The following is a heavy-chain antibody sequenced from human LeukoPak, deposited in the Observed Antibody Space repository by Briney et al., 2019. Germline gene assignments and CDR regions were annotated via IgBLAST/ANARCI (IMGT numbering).Heavy chain of an antibody. CDR3: ATLWYCSSTSCYKNWFDP. Sequence: GGSLRLSCAASGFTFNNYWMSWVRQLPGKGLERVADIEQDGSEKYYVDSVKGRFTISRDHAKNSLYLQMNSLRAEDTAVYYCATLWYCSSTSCYKNWFDPWGQGTLVTVSS. D-gene: IGHD2-2*02. CDR1: GFTFNNYW. V-gene: IGHV3-7*01. J-gene: IGHJ5*02. CDR2: IEQDGSEK.